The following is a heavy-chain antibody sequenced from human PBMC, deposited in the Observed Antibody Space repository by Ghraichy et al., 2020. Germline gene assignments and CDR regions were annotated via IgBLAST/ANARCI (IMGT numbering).Heavy chain of an antibody. CDR2: ISSSSSYI. CDR3: ARDIYCSGGSCTNYFDY. J-gene: IGHJ4*02. D-gene: IGHD2-15*01. CDR1: GFTFSSYS. Sequence: GGSLRLSCAASGFTFSSYSMNWVRQAPGKGLEWVSSISSSSSYIYYADSVKGRFIISRDNAKNSLYLQMNSLRAEETAVYYCARDIYCSGGSCTNYFDYWGQGTLVTVSS. V-gene: IGHV3-21*01.